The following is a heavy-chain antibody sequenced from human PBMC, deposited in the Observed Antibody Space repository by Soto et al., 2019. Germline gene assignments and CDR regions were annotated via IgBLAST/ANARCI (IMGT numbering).Heavy chain of an antibody. J-gene: IGHJ4*02. CDR2: IYYSGSI. CDR3: AREGPNRRFDY. Sequence: QVQLQESGPGLVKPSQTLSLTCTVSGGSISSGGYYWGWIRQHPEKGLEWIGYIYYSGSIYYNPSPQSRVTIAIDTSQNQFSLKVRSVTAADTAVYYCAREGPNRRFDYWGQGTLVTVSS. V-gene: IGHV4-31*03. CDR1: GGSISSGGYY.